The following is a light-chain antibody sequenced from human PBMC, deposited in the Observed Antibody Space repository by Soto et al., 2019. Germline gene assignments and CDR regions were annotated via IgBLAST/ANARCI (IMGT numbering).Light chain of an antibody. CDR1: QSVNSN. CDR3: QQYNNWPLT. Sequence: EIVLTQSPGTLSLSPGERATLSCRASQSVNSNYLAWYQQKPGQAPRLLFSGASSRATGIPARFSGSGSGTEFTLTISSLQSEDFAVYYCQQYNNWPLTFGGGTKVDNK. CDR2: GAS. V-gene: IGKV3D-15*01. J-gene: IGKJ4*01.